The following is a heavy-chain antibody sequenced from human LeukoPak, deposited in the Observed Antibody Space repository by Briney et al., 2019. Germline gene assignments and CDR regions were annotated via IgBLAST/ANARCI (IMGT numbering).Heavy chain of an antibody. J-gene: IGHJ4*02. D-gene: IGHD1-26*01. V-gene: IGHV4-59*01. CDR3: ARAGGMRATPSDY. Sequence: SETLSLTCTVSGGSISYYYWSWIRQPPGKGLEWIGYIYYTGSTNYKPSLKSRVTISLDTSKNQFSLKLSSVTAADTAVYYCARAGGMRATPSDYWGQGTLITVSS. CDR1: GGSISYYY. CDR2: IYYTGST.